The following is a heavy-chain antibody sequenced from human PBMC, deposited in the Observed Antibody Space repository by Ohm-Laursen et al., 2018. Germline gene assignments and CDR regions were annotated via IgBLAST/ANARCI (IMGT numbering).Heavy chain of an antibody. CDR1: GGSISGYY. V-gene: IGHV4-59*01. D-gene: IGHD2-2*01. CDR3: ARQVPAATRGRFDN. J-gene: IGHJ5*02. Sequence: GTLSLTCAVSGGSISGYYWSWIRQPPGRGLGWIAYIFHNGNAVYNPSLKNRVTISVDTSRNQFSLKLSSVTASDTAVYYCARQVPAATRGRFDNWGQGTLVTVSS. CDR2: IFHNGNA.